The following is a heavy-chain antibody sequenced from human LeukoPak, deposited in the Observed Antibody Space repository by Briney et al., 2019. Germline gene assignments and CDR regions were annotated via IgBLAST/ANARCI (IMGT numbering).Heavy chain of an antibody. CDR1: GGTFSSYT. J-gene: IGHJ3*02. D-gene: IGHD1-7*01. CDR2: IIPILGIA. CDR3: ARDAPAGTTSAFDI. Sequence: ASVKVSCKASGGTFSSYTISWVRQAPGQGLEWMGRIIPILGIANYAQKFQGRVTVTADKSTSTANMDLSSLRSEDTAVYYCARDAPAGTTSAFDIWGQGTMVTVSS. V-gene: IGHV1-69*04.